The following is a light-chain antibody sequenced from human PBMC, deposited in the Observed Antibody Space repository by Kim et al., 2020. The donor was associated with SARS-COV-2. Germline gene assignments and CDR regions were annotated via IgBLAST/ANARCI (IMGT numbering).Light chain of an antibody. CDR1: NIGSKS. V-gene: IGLV3-21*04. Sequence: PGKTARITCGGNNIGSKSVHWYQKKPGQAPVLVIYSDSDRPSGIPERFSGSNSGNTATLTISRVEAGDEADYYCQVWDSSSDHRVFGGGTQLTVL. CDR3: QVWDSSSDHRV. CDR2: SDS. J-gene: IGLJ3*02.